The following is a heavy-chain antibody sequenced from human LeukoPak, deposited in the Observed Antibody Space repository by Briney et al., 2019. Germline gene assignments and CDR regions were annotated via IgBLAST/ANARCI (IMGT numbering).Heavy chain of an antibody. V-gene: IGHV6-1*01. CDR2: TLYRSKWYK. J-gene: IGHJ6*02. Sequence: SRTLSLTFAISGDSVSSNSASWNWVRQSPSRGLEWLGKTLYRSKWYKDYAVSVKSRITINPATSKNQFSLQLNSVTPEDTAVYYCARSHYYGMDVWGQGTTVTVAS. CDR1: GDSVSSNSAS. CDR3: ARSHYYGMDV.